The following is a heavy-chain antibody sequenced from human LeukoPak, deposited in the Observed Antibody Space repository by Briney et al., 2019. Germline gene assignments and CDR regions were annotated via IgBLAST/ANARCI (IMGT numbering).Heavy chain of an antibody. V-gene: IGHV1-46*01. CDR1: GYTFTSYY. Sequence: ASVKVSCKASGYTFTSYYMHWVRQAPGQGLEWMGIINPSGGSTSYAQKFQGRVTMTRDMSTSTVYMELSSLRSEDTAVYYCARDGLHPSALDVWGKGTTVTISS. CDR3: ARDGLHPSALDV. D-gene: IGHD4-11*01. J-gene: IGHJ6*04. CDR2: INPSGGST.